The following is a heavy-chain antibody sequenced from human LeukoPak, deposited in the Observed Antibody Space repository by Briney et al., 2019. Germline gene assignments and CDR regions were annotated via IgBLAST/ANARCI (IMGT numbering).Heavy chain of an antibody. CDR3: ATPYYGSGTLGY. D-gene: IGHD3-10*01. J-gene: IGHJ4*02. CDR1: GGSFSGYY. V-gene: IGHV4-34*01. CDR2: INHSGST. Sequence: PSETLSLTCAVYGGSFSGYYWSWIRRPPGKGLEWIGEINHSGSTNYNPSLKSRVTISVDTSKNQFSLKLSSVTAADTAVYYCATPYYGSGTLGYWGQGTLVTVSS.